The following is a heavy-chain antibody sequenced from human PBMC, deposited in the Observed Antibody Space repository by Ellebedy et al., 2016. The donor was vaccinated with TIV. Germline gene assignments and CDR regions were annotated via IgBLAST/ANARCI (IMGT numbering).Heavy chain of an antibody. CDR1: GGSMRSDPYC. V-gene: IGHV4-30-2*01. D-gene: IGHD5-18*01. J-gene: IGHJ5*02. CDR3: ARGRHSYGYEWLDT. Sequence: SETLSLTXAVSGGSMRSDPYCWSWIRQPPGKGLEWVGYINQSGRTYYNPSLKSRVTTSVDRSRNKFSLDLRSVTAADTAVYYCARGRHSYGYEWLDTWGQGTLASVSS. CDR2: INQSGRT.